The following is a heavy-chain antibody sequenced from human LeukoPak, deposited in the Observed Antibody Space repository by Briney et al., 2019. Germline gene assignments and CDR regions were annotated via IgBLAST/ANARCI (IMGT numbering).Heavy chain of an antibody. Sequence: PSETLSLTCTVSGGSISSSSYYWGWIRQPPGKGLEWIGSIYYSGSTYYNPSLKSRVTISVDTSKNQFSLKLSSVTAADTAVYYCARDFVPKYIAVAGQDYWGQGTLVTVSS. CDR3: ARDFVPKYIAVAGQDY. CDR2: IYYSGST. D-gene: IGHD6-19*01. CDR1: GGSISSSSYY. J-gene: IGHJ4*02. V-gene: IGHV4-39*07.